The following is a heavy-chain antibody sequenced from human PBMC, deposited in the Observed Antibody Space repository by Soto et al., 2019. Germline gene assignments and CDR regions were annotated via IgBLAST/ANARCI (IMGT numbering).Heavy chain of an antibody. V-gene: IGHV4-59*01. D-gene: IGHD3-22*01. CDR1: GGSISSYY. CDR3: ARDLVSYYDSSGYSWFEP. Sequence: TSETLSLTCTVSGGSISSYYWSWIRQPPGKGLEWIGYIYYSGSTNYNPSLKSRVTISVDTSKNQFSLKLSSVTAADTAVYYCARDLVSYYDSSGYSWFEPWGQGTQVTVSS. J-gene: IGHJ5*02. CDR2: IYYSGST.